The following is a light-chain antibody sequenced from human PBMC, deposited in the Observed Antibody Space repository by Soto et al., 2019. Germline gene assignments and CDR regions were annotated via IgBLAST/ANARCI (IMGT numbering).Light chain of an antibody. CDR3: SSYAGEITFDV. Sequence: QSALTQPPSASGSPGQSVTISCAGTSSDIGLYNYVSWYQHHPGKAPKLIIYEVSKRPSGVPDRFSGSKFGNTASLTVSGLQAEDEADYYCSSYAGEITFDVFGGGTKDTLL. V-gene: IGLV2-8*01. CDR1: SSDIGLYNY. CDR2: EVS. J-gene: IGLJ3*02.